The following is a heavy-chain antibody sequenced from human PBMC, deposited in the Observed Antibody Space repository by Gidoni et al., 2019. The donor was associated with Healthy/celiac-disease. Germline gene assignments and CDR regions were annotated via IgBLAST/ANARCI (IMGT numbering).Heavy chain of an antibody. J-gene: IGHJ4*02. CDR3: AKEGYCSGGSCYDY. D-gene: IGHD2-15*01. V-gene: IGHV3-9*01. CDR1: GFTFDEYA. Sequence: EVQLVESGGGLVPTGRSLRLSCAASGFTFDEYAMYWFRQAPGKGLEWVSGISWNSGSIGYADSVKGRFTISRDNAKNSLYLQMNSLRAEDTALYYCAKEGYCSGGSCYDYWGQGTLVTVSS. CDR2: ISWNSGSI.